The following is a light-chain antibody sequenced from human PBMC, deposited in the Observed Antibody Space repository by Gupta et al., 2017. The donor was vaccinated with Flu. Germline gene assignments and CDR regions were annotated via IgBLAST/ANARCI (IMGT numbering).Light chain of an antibody. CDR1: SSNIGNNY. CDR3: GTWDSSLSAWV. J-gene: IGLJ2*01. CDR2: ENN. V-gene: IGLV1-51*02. Sequence: QSVLTQPPSVSAAPGQKVTISCSGSSSNIGNNYVSWYQQLPGTAPKLLIYENNKRPSGIPDRFSGSKSGTSATLGITGLQTGDEADDDCGTWDSSLSAWVFGGGTKLTVL.